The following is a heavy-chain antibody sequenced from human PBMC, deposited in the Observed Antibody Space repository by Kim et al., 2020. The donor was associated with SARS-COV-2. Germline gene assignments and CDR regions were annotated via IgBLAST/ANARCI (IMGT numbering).Heavy chain of an antibody. D-gene: IGHD6-13*01. V-gene: IGHV3-64D*06. Sequence: GGSLRLSCSASGFTFSSYAMHWVRQAPGKGLEYVSAISSNGGSTYYADSVKGRFTISRDNSKNTLYLQMSSLRAEDTAVYYCVKAPGEQLVRGRFDPWGEETLRTVS. CDR2: ISSNGGST. CDR1: GFTFSSYA. CDR3: VKAPGEQLVRGRFDP. J-gene: IGHJ5*02.